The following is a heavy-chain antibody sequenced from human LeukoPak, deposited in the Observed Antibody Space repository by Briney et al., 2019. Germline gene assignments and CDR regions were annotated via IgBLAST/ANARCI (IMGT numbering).Heavy chain of an antibody. J-gene: IGHJ6*02. V-gene: IGHV3-23*01. CDR1: GFTFSSYA. D-gene: IGHD6-13*01. Sequence: PGGSLRLSCAASGFTFSSYAMSWVRQAPGKGLGWVSAISGSGGSTYYADSVKGRFTISRDNSKNTLYLQMNSLRAEDTAVYYCARDRNAGQRNRRIAAAGGTGMDVWGQGTTVTVSS. CDR3: ARDRNAGQRNRRIAAAGGTGMDV. CDR2: ISGSGGST.